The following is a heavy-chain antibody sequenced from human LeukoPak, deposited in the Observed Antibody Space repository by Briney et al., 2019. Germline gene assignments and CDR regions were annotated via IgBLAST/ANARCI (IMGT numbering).Heavy chain of an antibody. CDR2: IYYSGST. V-gene: IGHV4-31*03. CDR3: ARGSGGLVRGVIGWFDP. CDR1: GGSISSGGYY. D-gene: IGHD3-10*01. J-gene: IGHJ5*02. Sequence: SETLSLTCTVSGGSISSGGYYWSWIRQHPGKGLEWIGYIYYSGSTYYNPSLKSRVTISVDTSKNQFSLKLSSVTAADTAVYYCARGSGGLVRGVIGWFDPWGQGTLVTVSS.